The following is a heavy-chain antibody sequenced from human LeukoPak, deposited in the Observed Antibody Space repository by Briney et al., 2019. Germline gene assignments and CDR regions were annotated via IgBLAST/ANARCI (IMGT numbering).Heavy chain of an antibody. Sequence: GASVKVSCKASGYTFTSYDINWVRQATGQGLEWMGWMNPNSGNTGYAQKFQGRVTMTRNTSISTAYMELSSLRSEDTAVYYCAGGWSSSSTFDYWGQGTLVTVSS. V-gene: IGHV1-8*01. CDR2: MNPNSGNT. CDR1: GYTFTSYD. J-gene: IGHJ4*02. D-gene: IGHD6-6*01. CDR3: AGGWSSSSTFDY.